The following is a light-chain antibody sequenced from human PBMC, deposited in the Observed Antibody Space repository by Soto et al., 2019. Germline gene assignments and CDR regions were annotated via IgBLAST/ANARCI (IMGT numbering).Light chain of an antibody. V-gene: IGKV1-39*01. CDR3: QQNYSPPPVT. J-gene: IGKJ5*01. CDR1: QSIARC. CDR2: ATS. Sequence: DIQMTQSPSSLSASVGDRVTITCRASQSIARCLNWYQQKPGKAPRLLIFATSTLHSGVPSRFSCSGSGKLFTLPINSLQPEDFATYYCQQNYSPPPVTFGQGKRLEIK.